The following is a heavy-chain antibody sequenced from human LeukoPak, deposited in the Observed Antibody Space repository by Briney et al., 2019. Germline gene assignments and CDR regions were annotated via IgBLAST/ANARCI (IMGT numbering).Heavy chain of an antibody. J-gene: IGHJ4*02. CDR2: TREDGSEK. Sequence: GGSLRLSCAASGFTFSTYWMSWVRQAPGRGLEWVANTREDGSEKYYVDSVKGRFTISRDNAKNSLYLQMNSLRAEDTAVYYCARELAGHYYGSGSSFDYWGQGTLVTVSS. CDR1: GFTFSTYW. V-gene: IGHV3-7*01. D-gene: IGHD3-10*01. CDR3: ARELAGHYYGSGSSFDY.